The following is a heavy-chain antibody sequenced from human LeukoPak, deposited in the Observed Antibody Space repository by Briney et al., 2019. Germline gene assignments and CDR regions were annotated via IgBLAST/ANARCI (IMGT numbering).Heavy chain of an antibody. D-gene: IGHD3-16*02. CDR1: GFTFNSHS. CDR2: ISSSSDYR. J-gene: IGHJ4*02. V-gene: IGHV3-21*01. Sequence: GGSLTLSCAVSGFTFNSHSMNWVRQTPGKGLEWVSSISSSSDYRDYADSVKGRFTISRDNAKNSLYLQMNSLRVEDTAVYYCASRSEFDYWGQGTLVTVSS. CDR3: ASRSEFDY.